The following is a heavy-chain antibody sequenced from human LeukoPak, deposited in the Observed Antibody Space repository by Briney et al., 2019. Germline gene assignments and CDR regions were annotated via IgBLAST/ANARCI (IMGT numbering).Heavy chain of an antibody. Sequence: PSETLSLTCAVYGGSFSGYYWSWIRQPPGKGLEWIGEINHSGSTNYNPSLKSRVTISVDTSKNQFSLKLSSVTAADTAVYYCARRDLSGSSWYWGLDYWGQGTLVTVSS. CDR1: GGSFSGYY. D-gene: IGHD6-13*01. CDR2: INHSGST. CDR3: ARRDLSGSSWYWGLDY. J-gene: IGHJ4*02. V-gene: IGHV4-34*01.